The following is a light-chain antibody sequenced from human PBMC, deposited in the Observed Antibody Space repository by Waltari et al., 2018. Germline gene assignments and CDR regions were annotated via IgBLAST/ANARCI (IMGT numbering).Light chain of an antibody. CDR2: GAS. J-gene: IGKJ1*01. V-gene: IGKV3-20*01. CDR3: QMYVRLPVT. Sequence: VLTQSPGTLSLSPGEGATLSCRASQSVGRSLVWYQQKPGRAPRLLIYGASIRATGIPDRFTGSGSGTDFSLTISRLEPEDSAVYYCQMYVRLPVTFGQGTKVEI. CDR1: QSVGRS.